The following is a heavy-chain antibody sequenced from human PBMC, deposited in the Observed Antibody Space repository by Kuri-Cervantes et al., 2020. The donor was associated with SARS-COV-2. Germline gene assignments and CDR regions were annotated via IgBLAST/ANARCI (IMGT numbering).Heavy chain of an antibody. CDR3: ARVGRAGPFDY. CDR1: GGSISSSSYY. Sequence: SETLSLTCTVSGGSISSSSYYWSWIRQPPGKGLEWIGSIYHSGSTYYNPSLKSRVTISVDTSKNQFSLKLSSVTAADTAVYYCARVGRAGPFDYWGQGTLVTVSS. J-gene: IGHJ4*02. CDR2: IYHSGST. D-gene: IGHD6-13*01. V-gene: IGHV4-39*07.